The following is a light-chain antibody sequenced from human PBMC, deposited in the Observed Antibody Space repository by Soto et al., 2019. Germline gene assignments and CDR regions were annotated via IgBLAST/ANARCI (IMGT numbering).Light chain of an antibody. Sequence: ENVLTQSPGTLSLSPGERATLSCRASQSVSSSYLAWYQQKPGQAPRLLIYGASSRATGIPDRFSGSGSGTDFLLTISGLEPEDFAVYYCQQYGSSGTFGQGTKVDIK. CDR1: QSVSSSY. CDR3: QQYGSSGT. J-gene: IGKJ1*01. V-gene: IGKV3-20*01. CDR2: GAS.